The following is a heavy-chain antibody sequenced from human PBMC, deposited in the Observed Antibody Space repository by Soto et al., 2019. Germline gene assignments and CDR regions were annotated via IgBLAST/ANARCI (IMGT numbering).Heavy chain of an antibody. CDR1: GSIFSDYE. V-gene: IGHV3-48*03. CDR3: VKEYCTGGTCFDAFDL. D-gene: IGHD2-8*02. CDR2: ISDGGTTI. J-gene: IGHJ3*01. Sequence: EAELVECGGGLVQPGRSLTLSCAASGSIFSDYEVDWVRQAPGRGPEWISYISDGGTTIYYAASVKGRFTISRDDAKKSLYLHMNNLRVDDTAIYFCVKEYCTGGTCFDAFDLWGQGTVVTVSS.